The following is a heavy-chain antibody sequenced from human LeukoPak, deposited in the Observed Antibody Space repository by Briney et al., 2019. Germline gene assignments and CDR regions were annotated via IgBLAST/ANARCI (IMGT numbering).Heavy chain of an antibody. J-gene: IGHJ5*02. CDR2: INHSGST. CDR3: ARVRALGIAAAGTQGWFDP. D-gene: IGHD6-13*01. V-gene: IGHV4-34*01. CDR1: GGSFSGYY. Sequence: PSETLFLTCAVYGGSFSGYYWSWIRQPPGKGLEWIGEINHSGSTNYNPSLKSRVTISVDTSKNQFSLKLSSVTAADTAVYYCARVRALGIAAAGTQGWFDPWGQGTLVTVSS.